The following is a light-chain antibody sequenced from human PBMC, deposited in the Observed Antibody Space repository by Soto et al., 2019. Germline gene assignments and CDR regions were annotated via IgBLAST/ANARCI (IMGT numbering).Light chain of an antibody. CDR1: QSLLHSNGYNY. CDR3: MQALQTPRT. CDR2: LRS. Sequence: DIVMTQSPLSLPVTPGEPASISCRSSQSLLHSNGYNYLDWYLQKPGQSPQLLIYLRSNRASGVPDRFSGSGSGTDFTLKISRVEAEDVGFYYCMQALQTPRTVGQGTKLDIK. J-gene: IGKJ1*01. V-gene: IGKV2-28*01.